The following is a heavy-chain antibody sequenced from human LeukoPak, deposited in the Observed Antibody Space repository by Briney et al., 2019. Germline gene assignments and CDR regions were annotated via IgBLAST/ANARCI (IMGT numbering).Heavy chain of an antibody. Sequence: GGSLRLSCAASGFTFSDYYMSWIRQPPGKGLEWVSNIGTSSTTIYYADSVKGRFTISRDNAKNSLYLQMNSLRADDTAVYYCARFAAGGSHHMDVWGKGTTVTVSS. CDR2: IGTSSTTI. D-gene: IGHD6-25*01. J-gene: IGHJ6*03. CDR1: GFTFSDYY. CDR3: ARFAAGGSHHMDV. V-gene: IGHV3-11*04.